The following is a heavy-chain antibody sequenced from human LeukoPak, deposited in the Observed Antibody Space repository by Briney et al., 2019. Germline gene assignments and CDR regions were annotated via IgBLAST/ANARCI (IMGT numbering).Heavy chain of an antibody. CDR2: ISGSGGST. Sequence: PGGSLRLSCAASGFTFSSYAMSWVRQAPGKGLEWVSAISGSGGSTYYADSVKGRFTISRDNSKNTLYLQMNSLRAEDTAVYYCAKEGYDSSGYYCKPYYYYGMDVWGQGTTVTVSS. J-gene: IGHJ6*02. CDR1: GFTFSSYA. CDR3: AKEGYDSSGYYCKPYYYYGMDV. D-gene: IGHD3-22*01. V-gene: IGHV3-23*01.